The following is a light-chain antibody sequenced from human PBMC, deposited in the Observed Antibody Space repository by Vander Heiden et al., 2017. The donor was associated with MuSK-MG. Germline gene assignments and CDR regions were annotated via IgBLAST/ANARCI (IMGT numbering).Light chain of an antibody. Sequence: EIVMTQSPATLSVSPGERATLSCRASQSVSNNLAWYQQKPGQAPRLLIYGASTRATGIPARFSGSGSGTEFTLTISGLQSEDFAVYYCQQDNTSRLFGQWTRLEIK. V-gene: IGKV3D-15*01. CDR2: GAS. CDR1: QSVSNN. J-gene: IGKJ5*01. CDR3: QQDNTSRL.